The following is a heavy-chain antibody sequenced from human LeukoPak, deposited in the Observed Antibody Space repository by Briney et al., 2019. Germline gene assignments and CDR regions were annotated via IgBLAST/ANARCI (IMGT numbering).Heavy chain of an antibody. J-gene: IGHJ3*02. V-gene: IGHV4-61*02. Sequence: SETLSLACTVYGDSISSGSYYWSWIRQPAGKGLEWIGRIYTSGSTNYNPSLKSRVTISVDTSKNQFSLKLSSVTAADTAVYYCAREEETRAFDIWDQGTMVTVSS. CDR3: AREEETRAFDI. CDR1: GDSISSGSYY. D-gene: IGHD5-24*01. CDR2: IYTSGST.